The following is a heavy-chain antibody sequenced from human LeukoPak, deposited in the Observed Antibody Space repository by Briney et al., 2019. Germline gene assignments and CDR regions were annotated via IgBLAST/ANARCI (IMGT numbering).Heavy chain of an antibody. V-gene: IGHV4-4*02. Sequence: PSGTLSLTCAVSGGSISSGGYWSWVRQPPGKGLEWIGQIYISGSTNYNPSLDSRVTMSLDKSRNQLSLRLKSMTAADTAVYYCTRHGSYSHGFWGQGALVIVSS. J-gene: IGHJ4*02. CDR1: GGSISSGGY. D-gene: IGHD3-10*01. CDR3: TRHGSYSHGF. CDR2: IYISGST.